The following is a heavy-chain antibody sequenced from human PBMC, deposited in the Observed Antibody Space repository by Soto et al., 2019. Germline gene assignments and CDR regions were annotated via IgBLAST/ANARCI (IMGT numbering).Heavy chain of an antibody. V-gene: IGHV3-23*01. J-gene: IGHJ6*03. Sequence: EVQLLESGGGLVQPGGSLRLSCVVSVFTFGSYAMSWVRQAPEKGPEWIAILGGNGFTTYYEDSVKGRFTISGNKSKSTLFLQMNSLTADDTGVYYCAKALRPSLNFFYYMDVWGRGTSVTVSS. CDR3: AKALRPSLNFFYYMDV. D-gene: IGHD2-2*01. CDR1: VFTFGSYA. CDR2: LGGNGFTT.